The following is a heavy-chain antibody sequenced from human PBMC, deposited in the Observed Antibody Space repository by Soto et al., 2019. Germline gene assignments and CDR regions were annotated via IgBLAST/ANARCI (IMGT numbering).Heavy chain of an antibody. J-gene: IGHJ5*02. CDR1: GFTFSSYA. V-gene: IGHV3-33*06. D-gene: IGHD6-13*01. CDR3: AKEGRVGYSTRIFRRDTWFDP. Sequence: QVQLVESGGGVVQPGRSLRLSCAASGFTFSSYAMHWVRQAPGKGLEWVAAILYDGSNQYYADAVKGRFTISRDNSKNTLYLQMNSLRDEDTAVYYCAKEGRVGYSTRIFRRDTWFDPWGQGTPVTVSS. CDR2: ILYDGSNQ.